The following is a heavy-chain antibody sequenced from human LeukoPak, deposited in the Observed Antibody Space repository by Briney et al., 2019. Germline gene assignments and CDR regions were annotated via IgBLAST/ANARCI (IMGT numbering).Heavy chain of an antibody. J-gene: IGHJ6*02. Sequence: PGGSLRLSCAASGFTFSDYYMSWIRQAPGKGLEWVSYISSSGSTIYYADSVKGRFTISRDNAKNSLYLQMNSLRAEDTAVCYCARDRYYHYYDSSGHYGMDVWGQGTTVTVSS. D-gene: IGHD3-22*01. V-gene: IGHV3-11*01. CDR2: ISSSGSTI. CDR3: ARDRYYHYYDSSGHYGMDV. CDR1: GFTFSDYY.